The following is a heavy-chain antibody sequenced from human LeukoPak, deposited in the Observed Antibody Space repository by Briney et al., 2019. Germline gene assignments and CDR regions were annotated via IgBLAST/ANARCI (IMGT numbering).Heavy chain of an antibody. D-gene: IGHD6-19*01. V-gene: IGHV3-23*01. CDR3: ARDQEQWSGLDY. J-gene: IGHJ4*02. CDR1: GFTFSSYA. CDR2: ISGSGGST. Sequence: PGGSLRLSCAASGFTFSSYAMSWVRQAPGKGLEWVSAISGSGGSTYYADSVKGRFTISRDNAKNSLYLQMNSLRAEDTAVYYCARDQEQWSGLDYWGQGTLVTVSS.